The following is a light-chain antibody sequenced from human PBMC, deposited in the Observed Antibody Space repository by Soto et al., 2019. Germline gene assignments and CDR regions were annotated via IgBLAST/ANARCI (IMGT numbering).Light chain of an antibody. CDR2: DAS. Sequence: DIQMTQSPSTLSASVGDRVTITCRASQSISSWLAWYQQKPGKAPKLLIYDASSLESVVPSRFSGSGSGTEFTLTISSLQHDNFATYYCQQYKVFWTFGQGTKVEIK. J-gene: IGKJ1*01. CDR3: QQYKVFWT. V-gene: IGKV1-5*01. CDR1: QSISSW.